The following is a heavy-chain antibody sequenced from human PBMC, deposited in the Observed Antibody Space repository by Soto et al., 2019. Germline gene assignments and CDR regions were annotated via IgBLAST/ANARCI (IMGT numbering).Heavy chain of an antibody. CDR2: ISYDGTNK. V-gene: IGHV3-30*18. Sequence: QTVGSVRLSCAASGFIFSDHNMHWVRRAPGKGLEWVAVISYDGTNKYYADSVKGRFTISRDNSGNTLSLQMNSLGAGDTAVYYCAKDRSNSWSFDYWGQGTLVTVSS. J-gene: IGHJ4*01. D-gene: IGHD6-13*01. CDR1: GFIFSDHN. CDR3: AKDRSNSWSFDY.